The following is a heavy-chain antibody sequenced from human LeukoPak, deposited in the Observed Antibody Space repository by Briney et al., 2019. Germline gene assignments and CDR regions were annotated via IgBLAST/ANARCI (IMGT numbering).Heavy chain of an antibody. V-gene: IGHV3-33*08. CDR1: GGSISSGGYS. CDR2: IWYDGSNK. CDR3: AFTVTMKYDY. Sequence: PSETLSLTCAVSGGSISSGGYSWSWVRQAPGKGLEWVAVIWYDGSNKYYADSVKGRFTISRDNSKNTLYLQMNSLRAEDTAVYYCAFTVTMKYDYWGQGTLVTVSS. D-gene: IGHD3-3*01. J-gene: IGHJ4*02.